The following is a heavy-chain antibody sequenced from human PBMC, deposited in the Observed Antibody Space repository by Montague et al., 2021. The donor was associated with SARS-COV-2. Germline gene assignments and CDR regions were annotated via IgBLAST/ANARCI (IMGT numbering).Heavy chain of an antibody. CDR2: DNYGSTT. J-gene: IGHJ6*03. Sequence: SLRLSCAASGFTFSVSWMRWVRQAPGKGLVWVSDNYGSTTNYASSVTVRFTISSNNAKNTDYLQMNSLRAEDTAGYYCARDIAGDAYYYMDDWGRGTTVTVSS. CDR1: GFTFSVSW. V-gene: IGHV3-74*01. CDR3: ARDIAGDAYYYMDD. D-gene: IGHD2-21*01.